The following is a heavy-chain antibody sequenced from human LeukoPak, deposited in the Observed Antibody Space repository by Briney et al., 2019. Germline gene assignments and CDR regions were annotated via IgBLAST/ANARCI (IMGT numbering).Heavy chain of an antibody. CDR2: INPNSGGT. CDR3: ARVWFGELFVY. D-gene: IGHD3-10*01. J-gene: IGHJ4*02. V-gene: IGHV1-2*02. Sequence: SSVKVSCKACGYTFTGYYMHWLRQAPGQGLEWMGWINPNSGGTNYAQKFQGRVTMTRDTSISTAYMELSRLRSDDTAVYYCARVWFGELFVYWGQGTLVTVSS. CDR1: GYTFTGYY.